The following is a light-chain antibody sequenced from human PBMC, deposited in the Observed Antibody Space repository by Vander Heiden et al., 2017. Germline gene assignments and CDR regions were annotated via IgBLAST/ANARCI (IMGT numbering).Light chain of an antibody. V-gene: IGKV1-33*01. CDR1: QDISNY. CDR3: QHGDSPLRIT. CDR2: DAT. J-gene: IGKJ5*01. Sequence: TQMTQSRSSLSASVGARVTITCQASQDISNYLNWHQQKPGKAPKLLIYDATNVATGAPSRFSGSSSGTDSTFTISLLHPEDTATYYCQHGDSPLRITFGQGTRLEIK.